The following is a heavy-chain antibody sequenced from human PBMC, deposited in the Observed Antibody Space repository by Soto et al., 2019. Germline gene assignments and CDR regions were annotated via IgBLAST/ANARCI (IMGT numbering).Heavy chain of an antibody. J-gene: IGHJ3*02. D-gene: IGHD2-2*01. CDR2: IYWDDDK. Sequence: QITLKESGPTLVKPTQTLTLTCTFSGFSLSTSGVGVGWIRQPPGKALEWLALIYWDDDKRYSPSLKSRLTITKDTAKNQVVLTMTNMDPVDTATYYCAHPDQNDAFDIWGQGTMVTGSS. CDR3: AHPDQNDAFDI. CDR1: GFSLSTSGVG. V-gene: IGHV2-5*02.